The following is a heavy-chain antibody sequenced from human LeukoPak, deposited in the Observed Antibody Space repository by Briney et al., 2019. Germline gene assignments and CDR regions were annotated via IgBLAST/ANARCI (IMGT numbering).Heavy chain of an antibody. CDR3: AKDRFYYDSSGYYRLHFDY. J-gene: IGHJ4*02. Sequence: GGSLRLSCGASGLTFSSYAMSGVRQAPGKGLAWVSAISGSGGSTYYADSVKGRFTISRDNSKNTLYLQMNSLRAEDTAVYYCAKDRFYYDSSGYYRLHFDYWGQGTLVTVSS. CDR1: GLTFSSYA. D-gene: IGHD3-22*01. CDR2: ISGSGGST. V-gene: IGHV3-23*01.